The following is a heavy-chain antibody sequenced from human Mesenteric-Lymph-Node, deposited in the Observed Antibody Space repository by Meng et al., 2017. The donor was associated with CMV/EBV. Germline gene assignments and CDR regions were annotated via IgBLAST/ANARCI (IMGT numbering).Heavy chain of an antibody. CDR2: ISYDATNK. J-gene: IGHJ6*02. V-gene: IGHV3-30*18. D-gene: IGHD5-12*01. CDR3: AKDAGYSGYDSLNYYFGMDV. Sequence: GESLKISCAASGFIFNTYDMHWVRQAPGKGLEWVAVISYDATNKFYGDSVKGRFTISRDNRKNSLYLQMNSLRPEDSALYYCAKDAGYSGYDSLNYYFGMDVWGQGTTVTVSS. CDR1: GFIFNTYD.